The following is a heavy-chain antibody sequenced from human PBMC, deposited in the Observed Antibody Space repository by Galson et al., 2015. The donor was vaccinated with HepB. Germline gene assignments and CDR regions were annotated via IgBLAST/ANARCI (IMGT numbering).Heavy chain of an antibody. Sequence: LRVAGVDPAFNNHSHILFCAGEGTRQALEAGGDFSAGGDTAYRAPVKGRFTISRENAKNSLFLQMKSLRAGDTAVYFCARGAGRYDPDAFDLWGQGTMVTVSS. V-gene: IGHV3-13*01. CDR1: AFNNHSHI. CDR3: ARGAGRYDPDAFDL. CDR2: FSAGGDT. J-gene: IGHJ3*01. D-gene: IGHD3-16*01.